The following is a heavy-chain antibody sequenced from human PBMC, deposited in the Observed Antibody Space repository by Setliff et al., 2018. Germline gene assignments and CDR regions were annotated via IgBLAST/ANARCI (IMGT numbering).Heavy chain of an antibody. CDR1: GCVFGTYG. Sequence: PGESLKISCAASGCVFGTYGMHWVRQAPGKGLDWVASVRFDGSYKVYADSVKGRFTISRDNSENTLFLQMTSLRPEDTGIYYCAKVKKPLIRGSGFDYWGRGTLVTVSS. CDR3: AKVKKPLIRGSGFDY. CDR2: VRFDGSYK. J-gene: IGHJ4*02. V-gene: IGHV3-30*02. D-gene: IGHD2-8*01.